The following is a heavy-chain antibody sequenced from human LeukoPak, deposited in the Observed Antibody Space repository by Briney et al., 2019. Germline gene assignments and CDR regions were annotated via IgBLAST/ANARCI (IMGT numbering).Heavy chain of an antibody. CDR3: ARDFDDFWSGYRINWFDP. D-gene: IGHD3-3*01. CDR1: GYTFTSYG. CDR2: ISAYNGNT. Sequence: ASVKVSCKASGYTFTSYGISWVRQAPGQGLEWMGWISAYNGNTNYAQKLQGRVTMTTDTSTSTAYMELRSLRSDDTAVYYCARDFDDFWSGYRINWFDPWGQGTLVTFSS. J-gene: IGHJ5*02. V-gene: IGHV1-18*01.